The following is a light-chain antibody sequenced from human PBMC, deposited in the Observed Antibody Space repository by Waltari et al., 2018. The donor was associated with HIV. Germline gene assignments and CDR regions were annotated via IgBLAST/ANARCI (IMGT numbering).Light chain of an antibody. CDR2: EVT. CDR3: SSYTTSSTWV. V-gene: IGLV2-18*02. J-gene: IGLJ3*02. Sequence: QSTLTQPPSVSGSLGQSVTIACIGTSSDIGSYNRVSWYQQPPGTAPKLIIYEVTNRPSGIAVRFSGSKSGNTASLTISGLQAEDEADYYCSSYTTSSTWVFGGGTQLTVL. CDR1: SSDIGSYNR.